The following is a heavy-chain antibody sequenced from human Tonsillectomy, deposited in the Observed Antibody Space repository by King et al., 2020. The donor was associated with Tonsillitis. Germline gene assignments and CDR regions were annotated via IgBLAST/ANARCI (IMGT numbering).Heavy chain of an antibody. CDR2: IYYSGST. V-gene: IGHV4-59*01. CDR1: GGSISSYY. D-gene: IGHD2-15*01. Sequence: QLQESGPGLEKPSETLSLTCTVSGGSISSYYWSWIRQPPGKGLEWIGYIYYSGSTNYNPSLKSRVTISVDTSKNQFSLKLSSVTAADTAVYYCARGYCSGGSCYRGYFDYWGQGTLVTVSS. J-gene: IGHJ4*02. CDR3: ARGYCSGGSCYRGYFDY.